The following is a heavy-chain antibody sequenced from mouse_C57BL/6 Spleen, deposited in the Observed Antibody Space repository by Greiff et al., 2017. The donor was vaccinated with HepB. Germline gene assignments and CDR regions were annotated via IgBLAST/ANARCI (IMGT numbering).Heavy chain of an antibody. J-gene: IGHJ4*01. Sequence: VQLQQSGAELVKPGASVKLSCKASGYTFTEYTIHWVKQRSGQGLEWIGWFYPGSGSIKYNEKFKDKATLTADKSSSTVYMVLSRLTSEDSAVYFCARHEDAGSSGYDAMDYWGQGTSVTVSS. CDR2: FYPGSGSI. CDR1: GYTFTEYT. CDR3: ARHEDAGSSGYDAMDY. D-gene: IGHD3-2*02. V-gene: IGHV1-62-2*01.